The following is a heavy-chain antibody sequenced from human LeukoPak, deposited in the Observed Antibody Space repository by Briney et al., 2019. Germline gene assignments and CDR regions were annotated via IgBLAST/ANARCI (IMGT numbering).Heavy chain of an antibody. CDR3: ARGARAAGYYYYYMDV. D-gene: IGHD6-6*01. V-gene: IGHV1-69*06. Sequence: SVKVSCKASGGTFSSYAISWVRQAPGQGLEWMGGIIPIFGTANYAQKFQGRVTITADKSTSTAYMELSSLRSEDTAVYYCARGARAAGYYYYYMDVWGKGTTVTVSS. J-gene: IGHJ6*03. CDR1: GGTFSSYA. CDR2: IIPIFGTA.